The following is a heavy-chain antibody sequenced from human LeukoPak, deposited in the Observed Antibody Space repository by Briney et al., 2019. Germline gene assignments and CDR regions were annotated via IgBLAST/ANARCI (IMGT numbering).Heavy chain of an antibody. CDR2: IKTDGSIT. V-gene: IGHV3-74*01. Sequence: GGSLRLPCEVSGFTFSSYWMHWVRQAPGKGLVWVSRIKTDGSITNYADSVKGRFTISRDNAKNTVYLQMNSLRAEDTAVYYSASSLGALIWGQGTLVTVPS. J-gene: IGHJ4*02. CDR1: GFTFSSYW. CDR3: ASSLGALI. D-gene: IGHD1-26*01.